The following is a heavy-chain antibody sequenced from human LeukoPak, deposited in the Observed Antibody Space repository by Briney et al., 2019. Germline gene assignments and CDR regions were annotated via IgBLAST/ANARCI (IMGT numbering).Heavy chain of an antibody. D-gene: IGHD5-12*01. CDR1: GFTFSSYA. V-gene: IGHV3-23*01. J-gene: IGHJ4*02. CDR2: FSGSGGTT. CDR3: AKEGGLVLREATINY. Sequence: GGSLRLSCAASGFTFSSYAMSWVRQAPGKGLEWVSSFSGSGGTTYYADSMKGRFTISRDNSRNTLYLQMNSLRAEDTAIYYCAKEGGLVLREATINYWGQGTLVAVSS.